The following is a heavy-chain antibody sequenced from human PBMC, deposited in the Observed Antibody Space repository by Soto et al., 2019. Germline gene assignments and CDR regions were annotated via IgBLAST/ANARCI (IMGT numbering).Heavy chain of an antibody. CDR3: AGEDSIIIPAVADV. Sequence: GGSLRLSCEVSGFTFTNFGINWVRQAPGKGLEWVSSVSKSDYTYYSESVKGRFTISRDNAKNSVSLQMNNLRAEDTAVYYCAGEDSIIIPAVADVWGQGTQVTVSS. J-gene: IGHJ4*02. V-gene: IGHV3-21*04. CDR2: VSKSDYT. CDR1: GFTFTNFG. D-gene: IGHD3-10*01.